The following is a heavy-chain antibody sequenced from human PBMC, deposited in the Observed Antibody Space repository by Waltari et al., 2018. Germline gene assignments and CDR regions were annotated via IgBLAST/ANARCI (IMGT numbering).Heavy chain of an antibody. CDR2: IYYSGST. Sequence: QLQLQESGPGLVKPSETLSLTCTVSGGSISSSSYYWGWIRQPPGKGLEWIGSIYYSGSTYYNPSLKSRVTISVDTSKNQFSLKLSSVTAADTAVYYCAREKSFFGMDVWGPGTTVTVSS. J-gene: IGHJ6*01. CDR1: GGSISSSSYY. CDR3: AREKSFFGMDV. V-gene: IGHV4-39*02.